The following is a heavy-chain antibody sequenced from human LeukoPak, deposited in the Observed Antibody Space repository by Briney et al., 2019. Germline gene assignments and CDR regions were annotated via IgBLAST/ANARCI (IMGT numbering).Heavy chain of an antibody. CDR2: MNPNSGNT. CDR3: ARDSVQLLSGSYYYYMDV. D-gene: IGHD1-26*01. J-gene: IGHJ6*03. CDR1: GYTFTSYD. Sequence: ASVKVSCKASGYTFTSYDINWVRQATGQGLEWMGWMNPNSGNTGYAQKFQGRVTMTRNTSISTAYMELSSLRSEDTAVYYCARDSVQLLSGSYYYYMDVWGKGTTVNVSS. V-gene: IGHV1-8*01.